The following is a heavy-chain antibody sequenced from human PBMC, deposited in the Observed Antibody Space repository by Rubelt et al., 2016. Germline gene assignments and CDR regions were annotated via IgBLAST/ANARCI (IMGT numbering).Heavy chain of an antibody. CDR3: AHGGYRGSNYYYAMDV. CDR1: GFTFSSYS. V-gene: IGHV3-48*01. Sequence: GGSLKLSCAASGFTFSSYSMNWIRQAPGKGLEYIAYVSTQYRIIHYADSVKGRFAISRDNSKNTLYLQMNSLRAEDSAVYYCAHGGYRGSNYYYAMDVWGQGTTVTVSS. CDR2: VSTQYRII. D-gene: IGHD4-23*01. J-gene: IGHJ6*02.